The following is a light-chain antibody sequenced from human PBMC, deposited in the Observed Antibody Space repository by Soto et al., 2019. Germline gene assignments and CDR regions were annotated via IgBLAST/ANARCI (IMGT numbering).Light chain of an antibody. V-gene: IGKV1-5*03. CDR3: KQYSSYPLS. CDR2: QAS. J-gene: IGKJ4*01. Sequence: DIQMTQSPSTLSASVGDRVTITCRASQSISFWLAWYQQKPGKAPNVLIYQASSLESGVPSRFSGSGSGTEFSLTISSLQPDDFATYYCKQYSSYPLSFGGGTTVEIK. CDR1: QSISFW.